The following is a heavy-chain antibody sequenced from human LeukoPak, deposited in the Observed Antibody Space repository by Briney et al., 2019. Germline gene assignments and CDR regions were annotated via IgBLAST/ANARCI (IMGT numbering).Heavy chain of an antibody. V-gene: IGHV1-8*01. CDR3: ARVLIGDIVATIVASSGTWFDP. Sequence: ASVKVSCKASGYTFTSYDINWVRQATGQGLEWMGWMNPNSGNTGYAQKFQGRVAMTTDTSTSTAYMELRSLRSDDTAVYYCARVLIGDIVATIVASSGTWFDPWGQGTLVTVSS. J-gene: IGHJ5*02. D-gene: IGHD5-12*01. CDR1: GYTFTSYD. CDR2: MNPNSGNT.